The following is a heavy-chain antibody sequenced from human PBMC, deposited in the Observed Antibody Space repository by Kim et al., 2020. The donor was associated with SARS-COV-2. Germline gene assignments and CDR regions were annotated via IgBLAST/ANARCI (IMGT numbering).Heavy chain of an antibody. Sequence: GGSLRLSCAASGFTFSSYAMSWVRQAPGKGLEWVSAISVSGGTTYYADSVKGRFTISRDNSKNTLYLQMNPLRAEDTAVYYCGKARVSGDYDVDVWGHGTTVTVSS. CDR3: GKARVSGDYDVDV. V-gene: IGHV3-23*01. J-gene: IGHJ6*02. CDR1: GFTFSSYA. D-gene: IGHD4-17*01. CDR2: ISVSGGTT.